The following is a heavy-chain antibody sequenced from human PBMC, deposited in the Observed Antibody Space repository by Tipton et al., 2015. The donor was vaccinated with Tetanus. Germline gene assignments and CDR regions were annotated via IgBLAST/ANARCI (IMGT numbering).Heavy chain of an antibody. Sequence: TLSLTCTVSGGSVRSGDYSWNWIRQPPGKGLEWLAYVSYSGRTNSNYSLKSRITISQDTSNNHFSLRLSSVTAADTAVYYCARLGDPQRYFDWRNSFWGPGTLVTVSS. D-gene: IGHD3-9*01. CDR3: ARLGDPQRYFDWRNSF. CDR2: VSYSGRT. CDR1: GGSVRSGDYS. V-gene: IGHV4-61*03. J-gene: IGHJ4*02.